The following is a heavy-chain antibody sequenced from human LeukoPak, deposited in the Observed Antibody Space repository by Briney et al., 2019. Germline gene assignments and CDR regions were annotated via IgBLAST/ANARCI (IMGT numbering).Heavy chain of an antibody. CDR3: ARVRKYYYDKVAFDI. V-gene: IGHV1-2*02. Sequence: ASVKVSCKASGYTFTGYYMLWVRQAPGQGLEWMGWINPNSGGTNYAQKFQGRVTMTRDTSISTAYMELSRLRSDDTAVYYCARVRKYYYDKVAFDIWGQGTVVTVSS. J-gene: IGHJ3*02. CDR2: INPNSGGT. CDR1: GYTFTGYY. D-gene: IGHD3-22*01.